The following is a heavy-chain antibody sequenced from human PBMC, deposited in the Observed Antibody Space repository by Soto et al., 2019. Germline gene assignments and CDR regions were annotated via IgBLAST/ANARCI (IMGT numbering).Heavy chain of an antibody. J-gene: IGHJ5*02. V-gene: IGHV3-48*03. D-gene: IGHD6-13*01. Sequence: FLRLSCAASGFPFSSYEMNWVREAPGKGLEWGSYISSSGSTIYYADSVKGRFTISRDNAKNSLYLQMNSLRAEDTAVYYCARDHGYSRCWYGPPLYNWFDPWGQGALVHVSS. CDR1: GFPFSSYE. CDR2: ISSSGSTI. CDR3: ARDHGYSRCWYGPPLYNWFDP.